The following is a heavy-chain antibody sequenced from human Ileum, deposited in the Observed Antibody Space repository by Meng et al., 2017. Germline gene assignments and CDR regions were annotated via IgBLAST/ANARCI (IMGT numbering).Heavy chain of an antibody. V-gene: IGHV4-39*07. J-gene: IGHJ3*01. Sequence: SETLSLTCTVVGDTFSTSAHFWGWIRQPPGKGLEWIGSYYYRGTTYNPSLKSRVTMSIDASKNEFSLNLASVTAADTALSYCARDSAIRGSHHDAFDLWGPGIMVTVSS. CDR1: GDTFSTSAHF. CDR3: ARDSAIRGSHHDAFDL. CDR2: YYYRGTT. D-gene: IGHD3-16*02.